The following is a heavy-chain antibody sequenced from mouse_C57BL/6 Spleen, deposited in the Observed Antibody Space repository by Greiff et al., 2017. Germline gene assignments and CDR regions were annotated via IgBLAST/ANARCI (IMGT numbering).Heavy chain of an antibody. Sequence: EVKLVESGPGMVKPSQSLSLTCTVTGYSITSGYDWHWIRHFPGNKLEWMGYISYSGSTNYNPSLKSRISITHDTSKTHFFLKLNSVTTEDTATYYCARGDYDPSYYAMDYWGQGTSVTVSS. CDR3: ARGDYDPSYYAMDY. V-gene: IGHV3-1*01. CDR2: ISYSGST. D-gene: IGHD1-1*01. CDR1: GYSITSGYD. J-gene: IGHJ4*01.